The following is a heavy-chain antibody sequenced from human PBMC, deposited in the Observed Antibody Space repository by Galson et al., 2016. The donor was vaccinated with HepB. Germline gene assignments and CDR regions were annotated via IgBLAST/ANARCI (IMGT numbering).Heavy chain of an antibody. Sequence: SLRLSCATSGFTFATYAMAWVRQAPGKGLEWVSGVSGSGGSTFYADSVKGRFTISRDNSENTLYLHLSSLRAEDTAIYYCAKGTTNMISTSRWFDPWGQGTLVTVSS. J-gene: IGHJ5*02. CDR1: GFTFATYA. D-gene: IGHD3-22*01. CDR2: VSGSGGST. V-gene: IGHV3-23*01. CDR3: AKGTTNMISTSRWFDP.